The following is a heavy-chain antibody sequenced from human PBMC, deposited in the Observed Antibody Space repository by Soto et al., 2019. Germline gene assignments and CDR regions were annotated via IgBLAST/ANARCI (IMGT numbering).Heavy chain of an antibody. CDR1: GGSISSGDYY. CDR3: ARVRIQLWLRLGY. CDR2: IYYHGST. D-gene: IGHD5-18*01. V-gene: IGHV4-30-4*01. Sequence: QVQLQESGPGLVKPSQTLSLTCTVSGGSISSGDYYWSWIRQPPGKGLEWIGYIYYHGSTYLNPSLRSRVTISVDTSKNQFSLKLSSVTAADTAVYYCARVRIQLWLRLGYCGHGTLVTVSS. J-gene: IGHJ4*01.